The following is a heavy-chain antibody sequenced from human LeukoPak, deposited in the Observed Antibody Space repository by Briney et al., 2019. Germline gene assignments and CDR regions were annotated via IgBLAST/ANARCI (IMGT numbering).Heavy chain of an antibody. J-gene: IGHJ4*02. Sequence: SVKVSCKASGGTFSSYAISWVRQAPGQGLEWMGRIIPILGIANYAQKFQGRVTITADKSTSTAYMELSSLRSEDTAVYYCASNLVDVNPFFDYWGQGTLVTVSS. CDR1: GGTFSSYA. D-gene: IGHD5-12*01. CDR2: IIPILGIA. V-gene: IGHV1-69*04. CDR3: ASNLVDVNPFFDY.